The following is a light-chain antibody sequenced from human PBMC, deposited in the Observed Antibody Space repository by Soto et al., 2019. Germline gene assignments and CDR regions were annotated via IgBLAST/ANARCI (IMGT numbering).Light chain of an antibody. CDR2: ETS. J-gene: IGKJ5*01. CDR1: QSVGSN. Sequence: EILMTQSPPTLSVSPGEGATLSCRASQSVGSNLAWYQQKPGQAPRLLILETSTRATGIPARFSGSGSGTELTLTISNVQSADFAVYYGKQYTNWPPFTFGQGTRVEIK. V-gene: IGKV3-15*01. CDR3: KQYTNWPPFT.